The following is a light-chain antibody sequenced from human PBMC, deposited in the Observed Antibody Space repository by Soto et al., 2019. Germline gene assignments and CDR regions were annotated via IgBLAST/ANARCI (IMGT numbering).Light chain of an antibody. CDR1: QSVSSN. J-gene: IGKJ2*01. CDR3: QEYYDWPSYT. Sequence: EIVMTQSPATLSVSPGERATLSCRASQSVSSNLAWYQQKPGQAPRLLVYAASTRATGIPARFSGSGSGTEFTLIISSLQSEDVAVFYCQEYYDWPSYTFGRGNKLEIK. V-gene: IGKV3-15*01. CDR2: AAS.